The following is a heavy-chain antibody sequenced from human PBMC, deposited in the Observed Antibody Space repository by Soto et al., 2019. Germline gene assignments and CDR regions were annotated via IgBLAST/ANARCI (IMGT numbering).Heavy chain of an antibody. Sequence: QVQLVESGGGVVQPGRSLRLSCAASGFTFSNYGMHWVRQAPGKGLEWVAVIWYDGSDKYYADSVKGRFTISRDNSENILYLQMNSLRAEDTAVFYCARDNGDDGARAFDIRGQGTMVTVSS. J-gene: IGHJ3*02. V-gene: IGHV3-33*01. CDR1: GFTFSNYG. D-gene: IGHD4-17*01. CDR3: ARDNGDDGARAFDI. CDR2: IWYDGSDK.